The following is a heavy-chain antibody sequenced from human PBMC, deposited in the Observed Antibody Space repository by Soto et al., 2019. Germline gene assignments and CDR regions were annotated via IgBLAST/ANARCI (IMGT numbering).Heavy chain of an antibody. V-gene: IGHV4-4*02. D-gene: IGHD6-19*01. CDR3: ARARGKQWLVSQGYYYYGMDV. Sequence: SETLSLTCAVSGGSISSSNWWSCVRQPPGKGLEWIREIYHSGSTNYNPSLKSRVTISVDKSKNQFSLKLSSATAADTAVYYCARARGKQWLVSQGYYYYGMDVWGQGTTVTVSS. J-gene: IGHJ6*02. CDR1: GGSISSSNW. CDR2: IYHSGST.